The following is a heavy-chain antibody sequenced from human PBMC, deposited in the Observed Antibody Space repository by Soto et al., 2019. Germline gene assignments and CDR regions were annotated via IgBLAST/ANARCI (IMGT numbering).Heavy chain of an antibody. CDR3: ERDSKPAGAYSRRWFDH. Sequence: PTETLSLTCAVSGGSIISSNWWSWVRQPPGKGLEWIGEIYYSGNTNANPSLKSRVTLSLDKSKNHFSLMLSSVTAADTATYSCERDSKPAGAYSRRWFDHWGARTLVTVS. CDR1: GGSIISSNW. CDR2: IYYSGNT. J-gene: IGHJ5*02. D-gene: IGHD5-18*01. V-gene: IGHV4-4*01.